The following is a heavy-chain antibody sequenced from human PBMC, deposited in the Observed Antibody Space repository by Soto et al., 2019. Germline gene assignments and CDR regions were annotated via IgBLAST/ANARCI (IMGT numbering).Heavy chain of an antibody. CDR2: ISYDGSNK. CDR1: GFTFSSYG. J-gene: IGHJ5*02. V-gene: IGHV3-30*18. Sequence: GGSLRLSCAASGFTFSSYGMHWVRQAPGKGLEWVAVISYDGSNKYYADSVKGRFTISRDNSKNTLYLQMNSLRAEDTAVYYCAKDRGYSYGYPTHGLYNWFDPWGQGTLVTVSS. CDR3: AKDRGYSYGYPTHGLYNWFDP. D-gene: IGHD5-18*01.